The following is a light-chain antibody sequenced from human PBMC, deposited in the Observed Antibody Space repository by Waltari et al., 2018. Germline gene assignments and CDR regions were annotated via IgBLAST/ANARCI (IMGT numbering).Light chain of an antibody. CDR1: RLGGQF. CDR2: EKD. J-gene: IGLJ2*01. Sequence: SYELTQPPSVSVSPGQTAHITCSGSRLGGQFACWYQPKPGQSPVVVIYEKDQRPSGVPERFSGSNSGDTATLTISGTQAMDEADYYCQTWDSTTTWIFGGGTKLTVL. V-gene: IGLV3-1*01. CDR3: QTWDSTTTWI.